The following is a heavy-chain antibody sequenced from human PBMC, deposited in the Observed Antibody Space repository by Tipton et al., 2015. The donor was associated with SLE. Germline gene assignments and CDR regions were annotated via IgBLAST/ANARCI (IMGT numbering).Heavy chain of an antibody. J-gene: IGHJ6*03. V-gene: IGHV4-61*01. CDR2: LYYSGST. CDR3: AREGGSMGNYYYYYYMDV. Sequence: LRLSCTVSGGSISSSSYYWSWIRQPPGKGLEWIGYLYYSGSTNYNPSLKSRVTISVDTSKNQFSLKLSSLTAAYTAVYYCAREGGSMGNYYYYYYMDVWGKGTTVTVSS. CDR1: GGSISSSSYY. D-gene: IGHD7-27*01.